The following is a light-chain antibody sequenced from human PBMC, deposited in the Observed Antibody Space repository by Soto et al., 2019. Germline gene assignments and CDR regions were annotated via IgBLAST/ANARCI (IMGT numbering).Light chain of an antibody. CDR3: LSYTGSGIV. CDR1: SSDVGGYNY. V-gene: IGLV2-14*01. J-gene: IGLJ1*01. Sequence: QSALTQPASVSGSPGQSITISCTGTSSDVGGYNYVSWYQHHPGKAPKLMIYEVSNRPSGVSYRFSGSKSGNTASLTISGLQAEVEADCYCLSYTGSGIVFGTGTKATVL. CDR2: EVS.